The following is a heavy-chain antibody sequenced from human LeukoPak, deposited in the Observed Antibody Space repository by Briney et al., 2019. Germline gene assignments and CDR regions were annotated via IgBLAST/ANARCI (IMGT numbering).Heavy chain of an antibody. CDR2: IITILAIA. J-gene: IGHJ3*02. CDR1: GGTFTSYT. D-gene: IGHD1-26*01. CDR3: ARGGEYSGSYDAFDI. V-gene: IGHV1-69*02. Sequence: SVKVSCKASGGTFTSYTISWVRQAPGHRLEWMGRIITILAIANYAQQFQGRVTITADKSTSTAYMVLSSLRSEDTAVYYCARGGEYSGSYDAFDIWGQGTMVTVSS.